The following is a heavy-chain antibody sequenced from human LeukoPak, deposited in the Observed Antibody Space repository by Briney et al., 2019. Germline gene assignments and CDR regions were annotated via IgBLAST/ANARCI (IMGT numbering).Heavy chain of an antibody. Sequence: PGGSLRLSCSASGFTFSSYAMHWVRQAPGKGLEYVSAISSNGGSTYYADSVKGRFTISRDNSKDTPYLQMSSLRAEDTAVYYCVKVKLGSLQVTTYFDWGQGTLVTVSS. V-gene: IGHV3-64D*06. J-gene: IGHJ4*02. CDR3: VKVKLGSLQVTTYFD. CDR1: GFTFSSYA. D-gene: IGHD4-17*01. CDR2: ISSNGGST.